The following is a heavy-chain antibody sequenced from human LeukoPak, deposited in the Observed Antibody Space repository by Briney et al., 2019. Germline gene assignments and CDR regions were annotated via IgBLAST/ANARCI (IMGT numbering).Heavy chain of an antibody. Sequence: SVKVSCKASGGTSSSYAISWVRQAPGQGLEWMGGIIPIFGTANYAQKFQGRVTITADESTSTAYMELSSLRSEDTAVYYCVRGAAGAARQFDYWGQGTLVTVSS. J-gene: IGHJ4*02. CDR2: IIPIFGTA. CDR3: VRGAAGAARQFDY. D-gene: IGHD6-6*01. V-gene: IGHV1-69*13. CDR1: GGTSSSYA.